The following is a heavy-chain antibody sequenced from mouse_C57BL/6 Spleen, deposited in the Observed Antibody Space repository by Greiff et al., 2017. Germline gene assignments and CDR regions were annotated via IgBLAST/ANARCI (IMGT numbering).Heavy chain of an antibody. CDR2: IYPGSGST. D-gene: IGHD1-1*01. Sequence: QVQLQQPGAELVKPGASVKMSCKASGYTFTSYWITWVKQRPGQGLEWIGDIYPGSGSTNYNEKFKSKATLTVDTSSSTAYMQLSSLTSEDSAVYYCARDGSSYLYWYCDVWGTGTTVTVAS. CDR3: ARDGSSYLYWYCDV. CDR1: GYTFTSYW. J-gene: IGHJ1*03. V-gene: IGHV1-55*01.